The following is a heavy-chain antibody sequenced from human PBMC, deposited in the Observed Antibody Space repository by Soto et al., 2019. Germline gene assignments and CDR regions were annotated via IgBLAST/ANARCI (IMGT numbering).Heavy chain of an antibody. CDR2: ISYDGNNK. D-gene: IGHD2-2*01. V-gene: IGHV3-30-3*01. CDR1: GFAFSSYA. Sequence: PGGSLILSCAASGFAFSSYAIHWVRQAPGRGLEWVSTISYDGNNKYYTDSVKGRFTISRDNSKNTLYLQMNSLRPDDTAVYYCARGGGYCSTKCHGTDYWAQGTLVTSPQ. CDR3: ARGGGYCSTKCHGTDY. J-gene: IGHJ4*02.